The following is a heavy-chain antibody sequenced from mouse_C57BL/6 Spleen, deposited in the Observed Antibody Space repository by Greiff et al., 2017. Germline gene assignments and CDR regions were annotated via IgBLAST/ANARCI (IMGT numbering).Heavy chain of an antibody. CDR1: GFTFSSYS. V-gene: IGHV5-9*01. Sequence: EVQLMESGGGLVKPGGSLKLSCAASGFTFSSYSMSWVRQTPEKSLEWVATISGGGGNTYYPDSVKGGFTISGDNATNTLFLQMSRLRSEDTALYYCAGRLTTRVYFGYWGQGTTVTVSS. CDR3: AGRLTTRVYFGY. CDR2: ISGGGGNT. D-gene: IGHD1-1*01. J-gene: IGHJ2*01.